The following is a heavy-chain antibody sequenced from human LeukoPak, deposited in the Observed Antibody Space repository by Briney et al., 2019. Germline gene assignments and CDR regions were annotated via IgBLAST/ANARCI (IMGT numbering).Heavy chain of an antibody. CDR3: ARPYSGYDLGY. D-gene: IGHD5-12*01. CDR2: IYPGDSDT. CDR1: GSIFTSYW. J-gene: IGHJ4*02. Sequence: GASLQICCKGSGSIFTSYWIGWGRPLTGKGVEWMGIIYPGDSDTRESPSFEGQVTISADKSISTAYLQWSSLKASDTAMYYCARPYSGYDLGYWGQGTLVTVSS. V-gene: IGHV5-51*01.